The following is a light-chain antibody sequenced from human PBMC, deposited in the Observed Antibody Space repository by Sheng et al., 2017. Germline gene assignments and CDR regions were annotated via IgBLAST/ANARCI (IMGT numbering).Light chain of an antibody. J-gene: IGLJ1*01. CDR1: SSNIGAGYD. Sequence: QSVLTQPPSVSGTPGQRVTISCAGTSSNIGAGYDVHWYQQFPGTVPKLLIYVNNKRPSGVPDRFSASKSGAAAALAISGLQADDEADYYCSSYTFSSTRIFGTGTKVIVL. CDR2: VNN. V-gene: IGLV1-40*01. CDR3: SSYTFSSTRI.